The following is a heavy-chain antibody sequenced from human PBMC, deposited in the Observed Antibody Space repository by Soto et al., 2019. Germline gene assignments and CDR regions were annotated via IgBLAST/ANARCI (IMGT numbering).Heavy chain of an antibody. CDR1: GYTLTELS. CDR2: FDPEDGET. D-gene: IGHD5-12*01. V-gene: IGHV1-24*01. Sequence: QVQLVQSGAEVKKPGASVKVSCKVSGYTLTELSMHWVRQAPGKGLEWMGGFDPEDGETIYAQKFQGRVTMTEDTSTDTAYMELSSLRSEDTAVYYCATDSSPTLVATTTFGGMDVWDQGTTVTVSS. CDR3: ATDSSPTLVATTTFGGMDV. J-gene: IGHJ6*02.